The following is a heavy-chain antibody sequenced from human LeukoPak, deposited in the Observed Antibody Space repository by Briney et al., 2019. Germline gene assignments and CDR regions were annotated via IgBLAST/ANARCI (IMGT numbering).Heavy chain of an antibody. Sequence: ASVKVSCKASGYTFTSYHMHWVRQAPGQGLEWMGIINPSGGTTNYAQKFQGRVTMTRDMSTSTVYMELSSLRSEDTAVYYCARSTAGCSGGSCYRTFDIWGQGTMVTVSS. CDR1: GYTFTSYH. D-gene: IGHD2-15*01. CDR2: INPSGGTT. J-gene: IGHJ3*02. V-gene: IGHV1-46*01. CDR3: ARSTAGCSGGSCYRTFDI.